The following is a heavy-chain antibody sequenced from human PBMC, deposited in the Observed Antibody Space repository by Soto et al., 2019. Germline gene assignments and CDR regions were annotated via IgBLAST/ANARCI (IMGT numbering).Heavy chain of an antibody. Sequence: PSETLSLTCTVSGGSISSYYWSWIRQPPGKGLEWIGYIYYSGSTNYNPSLKSRVTISADTSKNQFSLKLSSVTAADTAVYYCARSERLYYFDYWGQGTLVTVSS. D-gene: IGHD2-21*02. J-gene: IGHJ4*02. CDR2: IYYSGST. V-gene: IGHV4-59*01. CDR3: ARSERLYYFDY. CDR1: GGSISSYY.